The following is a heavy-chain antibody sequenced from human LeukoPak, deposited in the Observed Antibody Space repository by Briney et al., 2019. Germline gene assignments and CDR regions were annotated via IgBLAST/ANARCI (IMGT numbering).Heavy chain of an antibody. Sequence: PSETLSLTCTVSGGSISSYYWSWIRQPPGKGLEWIGSIYYSGSTYYNPSLKSRVTISVDTSKNQFSLKLSSVTAADTAVYYCARHYGTVTEKPFDYWGQGTLVTVSS. CDR2: IYYSGST. CDR1: GGSISSYY. J-gene: IGHJ4*02. CDR3: ARHYGTVTEKPFDY. D-gene: IGHD4-11*01. V-gene: IGHV4-39*01.